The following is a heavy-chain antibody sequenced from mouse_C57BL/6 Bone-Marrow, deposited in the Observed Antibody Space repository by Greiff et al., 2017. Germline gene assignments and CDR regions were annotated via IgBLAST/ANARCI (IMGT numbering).Heavy chain of an antibody. CDR2: IDPENGDT. CDR3: TTGGLRREDYAMDD. D-gene: IGHD2-2*01. V-gene: IGHV14-4*01. J-gene: IGHJ4*01. Sequence: VQLQQSGAELVRPGASVKLSCTASGFNIKDDYMHWVKQRPEQGLEWIGWIDPENGDTEYASKFQGTATITADTSSNTAYLQLSSLTSEDTAVYYCTTGGLRREDYAMDDWGQGTSVTVSS. CDR1: GFNIKDDY.